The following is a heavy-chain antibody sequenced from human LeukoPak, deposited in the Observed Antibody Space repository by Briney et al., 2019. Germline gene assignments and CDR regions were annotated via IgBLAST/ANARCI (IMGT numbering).Heavy chain of an antibody. CDR1: GFTFSSYS. V-gene: IGHV3-21*01. CDR3: ARRDTAMAFDY. CDR2: ISSSSYI. Sequence: GGSLRLSCAASGFTFSSYSMNWVRQAPGKGLEWVSSISSSSYIYYADSVKGRFTISRDNAKNSLYLQMNSLRAEDTAVYYCARRDTAMAFDYWGQGTLVTVSS. J-gene: IGHJ4*02. D-gene: IGHD5-18*01.